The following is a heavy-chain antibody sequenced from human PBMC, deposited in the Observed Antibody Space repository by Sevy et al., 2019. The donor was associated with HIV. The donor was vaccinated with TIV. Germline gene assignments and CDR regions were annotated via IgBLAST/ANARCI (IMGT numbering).Heavy chain of an antibody. D-gene: IGHD3-16*01. V-gene: IGHV3-7*01. CDR3: ATSITGPYYFDY. J-gene: IGHJ4*02. CDR2: IKQDGSEK. CDR1: GFTFSSYW. Sequence: GGSLRLSCAASGFTFSSYWMSWVRQAPGKGLEWVANIKQDGSEKYYVDSVKGRFTISRDNAKNSLYLQMNSLGAEDTAVYYCATSITGPYYFDYWGQGTLVTVSS.